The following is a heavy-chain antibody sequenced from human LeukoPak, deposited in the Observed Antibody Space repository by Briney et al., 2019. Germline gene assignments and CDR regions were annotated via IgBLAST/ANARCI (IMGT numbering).Heavy chain of an antibody. D-gene: IGHD6-19*01. CDR1: GGSISGYY. V-gene: IGHV4-59*08. CDR3: ARPAGTGYWYYLDY. CDR2: FYNSGST. Sequence: SETLSLTCTVSGGSISGYYWSWIRQPPGRSLEWIGYFYNSGSTTYNPSLRSRVTISGATSKNQLSLRLTSVTATDTAVYYCARPAGTGYWYYLDYWGQGSLVTVSS. J-gene: IGHJ4*02.